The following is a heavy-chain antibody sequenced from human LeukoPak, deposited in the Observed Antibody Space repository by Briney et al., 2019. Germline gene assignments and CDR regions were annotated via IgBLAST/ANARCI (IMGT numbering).Heavy chain of an antibody. CDR3: ASRYSGYDAYYYYGMDV. D-gene: IGHD5-12*01. J-gene: IGHJ6*02. V-gene: IGHV1-69*04. CDR2: IIPILGIA. Sequence: SVKVSCKASGGTFSSYAISWVRQAPGQGLEWMGRIIPILGIANYAQKFQGRVTITADKSTSTAYMELSSLRSEDTAVYYCASRYSGYDAYYYYGMDVWGQGTTVTVSS. CDR1: GGTFSSYA.